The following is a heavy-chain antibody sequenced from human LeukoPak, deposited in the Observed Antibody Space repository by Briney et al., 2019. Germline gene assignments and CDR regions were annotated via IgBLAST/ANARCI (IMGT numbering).Heavy chain of an antibody. CDR2: IYHSGST. Sequence: PSETLSLTCAVSVGSISSSNWWSWVRQPPGKGLGWIGEIYHSGSTNYNPSLKRRVTISVDKSKNQFSLKLSSVTAADTAVYYCARVRSGSYQVVINWSDPWGQGTLVTVSS. CDR3: ARVRSGSYQVVINWSDP. J-gene: IGHJ5*02. CDR1: VGSISSSNW. D-gene: IGHD1-26*01. V-gene: IGHV4-4*02.